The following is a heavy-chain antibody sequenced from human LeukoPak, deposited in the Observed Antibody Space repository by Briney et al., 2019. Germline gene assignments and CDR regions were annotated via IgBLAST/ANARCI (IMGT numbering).Heavy chain of an antibody. J-gene: IGHJ4*02. CDR1: GFTFTSSS. CDR2: ISSSSVYI. CDR3: ARDRSYSSGWYDLGY. D-gene: IGHD6-19*01. V-gene: IGHV3-21*01. Sequence: GGSLRLSCAASGFTFTSSSMNWVRQAPGKGLEWVSSISSSSVYIFYADSVKGRFTISRDNAKNSLFLQMNSLRAEDTAVYYCARDRSYSSGWYDLGYWGQGTLVTVSS.